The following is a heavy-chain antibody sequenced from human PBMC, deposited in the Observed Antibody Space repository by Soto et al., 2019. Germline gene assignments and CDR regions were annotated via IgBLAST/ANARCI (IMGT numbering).Heavy chain of an antibody. CDR2: IKQDGSEK. J-gene: IGHJ6*02. CDR1: GFTFSSYW. CDR3: ASIRFLEWSAPGMDV. V-gene: IGHV3-7*03. Sequence: GGSLRFSCAASGFTFSSYWMSWVRQAPGKGLEWVANIKQDGSEKYYVDSVKGRFTISRDNAKNSLYLQMNSLRAEDTAVYYCASIRFLEWSAPGMDVWGQGTMVTVSS. D-gene: IGHD3-3*01.